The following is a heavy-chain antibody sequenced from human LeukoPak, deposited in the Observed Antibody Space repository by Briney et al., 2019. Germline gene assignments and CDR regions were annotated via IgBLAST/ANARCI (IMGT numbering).Heavy chain of an antibody. CDR2: IKVDGSEK. Sequence: GGSLRLSCAVSGFTFSRYWMTWVRQAPGKGLEWVANIKVDGSEKYYVDAVKGRFTISRDNAKVSLYLQMNGLRAEDTAIYYCARAQWTAFDYYYYMDVWGKGTTVTVSS. CDR1: GFTFSRYW. V-gene: IGHV3-7*03. D-gene: IGHD3/OR15-3a*01. CDR3: ARAQWTAFDYYYYMDV. J-gene: IGHJ6*03.